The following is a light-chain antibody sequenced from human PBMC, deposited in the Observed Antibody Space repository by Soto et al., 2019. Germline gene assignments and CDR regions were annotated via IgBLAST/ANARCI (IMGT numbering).Light chain of an antibody. Sequence: DIRVTQSPSSLSASVGDRVTITCRASQAVSVYLNWYQQKPGKAPKVLIYAASSLQRGVPSRFSGSGSGTEFTLTISSLQPEDFATYYCLQSYSTQYTFGQGTKLEIK. CDR2: AAS. V-gene: IGKV1-39*01. CDR1: QAVSVY. J-gene: IGKJ2*01. CDR3: LQSYSTQYT.